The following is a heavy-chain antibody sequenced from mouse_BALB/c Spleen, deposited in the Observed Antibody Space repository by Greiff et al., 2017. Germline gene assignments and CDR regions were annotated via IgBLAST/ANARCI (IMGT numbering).Heavy chain of an antibody. CDR1: GFSLTSYG. D-gene: IGHD1-1*01. CDR2: IWAGGST. V-gene: IGHV2-9*02. J-gene: IGHJ3*01. CDR3: AREGYYGSSSFAY. Sequence: VKLVESGPGLVAPSQSLSITCTVSGFSLTSYGVHWVRQPPGKGLEWLGVIWAGGSTNYNSALMSRLSISKDNSKSQVFLKMNSLQTDDTAMYYCAREGYYGSSSFAYWGQGTLVTVSA.